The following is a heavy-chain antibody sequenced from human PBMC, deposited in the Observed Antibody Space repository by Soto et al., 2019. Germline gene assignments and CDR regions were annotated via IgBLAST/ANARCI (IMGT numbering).Heavy chain of an antibody. J-gene: IGHJ6*02. V-gene: IGHV3-30-3*01. Sequence: GGSLRLSCAASGFTFSSYAMHWVRQAPGKGLEWVAVISHDGSNKYYADSVKGRFTISRDNSKNTLYLQMNSLRAEDTAVYYCARGGSGAYYYYGMDVWGQGTTVTVS. CDR1: GFTFSSYA. CDR3: ARGGSGAYYYYGMDV. CDR2: ISHDGSNK. D-gene: IGHD3-10*01.